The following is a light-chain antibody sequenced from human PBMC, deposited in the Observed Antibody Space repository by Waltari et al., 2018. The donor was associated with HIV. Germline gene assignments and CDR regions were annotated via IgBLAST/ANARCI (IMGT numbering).Light chain of an antibody. J-gene: IGLJ3*02. CDR1: SASVSSSYY. CDR2: STN. V-gene: IGLV8-61*01. Sequence: QTVVTQEPSLSVSPKGTVTLTCGLSSASVSSSYYPSWYQQTPGQAPRPLIYSTNRRSSGVPDRFSGSILGNKAALTITGAQADDECDYHCVLYMGSGVWVFGGGTRVTVL. CDR3: VLYMGSGVWV.